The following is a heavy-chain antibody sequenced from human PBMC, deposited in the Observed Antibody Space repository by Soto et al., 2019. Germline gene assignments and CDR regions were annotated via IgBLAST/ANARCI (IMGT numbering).Heavy chain of an antibody. CDR3: AHLPIAGNYYYYNYMDV. CDR2: INHSGST. D-gene: IGHD1-26*01. J-gene: IGHJ6*03. V-gene: IGHV4-34*01. Sequence: QVQLQQWGAGLLKPSETLSLTCAVYGGSFSGYYWSWIRQPPGKGLEWFGEINHSGSTNYNPSLKSRVTISVDTSKNQFSLKLSSVTAADTSVYYYAHLPIAGNYYYYNYMDVWCKGTTVTVSS. CDR1: GGSFSGYY.